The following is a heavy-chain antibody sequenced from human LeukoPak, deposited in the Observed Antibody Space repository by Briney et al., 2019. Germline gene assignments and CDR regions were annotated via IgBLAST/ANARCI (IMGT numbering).Heavy chain of an antibody. CDR3: AKSSGWFLDY. D-gene: IGHD6-19*01. Sequence: PGGSLRLSCAASGFAFSTYSMNWVRQAPGKGLEWLSYISSGSSTIYYADSVKGRFTISRDNAKNSLYLQMNSLRDEDTAVYYCAKSSGWFLDYWGQGTLVTVSS. J-gene: IGHJ4*02. CDR2: ISSGSSTI. V-gene: IGHV3-48*02. CDR1: GFAFSTYS.